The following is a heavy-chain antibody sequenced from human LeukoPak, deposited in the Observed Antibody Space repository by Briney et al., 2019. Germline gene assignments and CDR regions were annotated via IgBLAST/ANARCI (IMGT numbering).Heavy chain of an antibody. Sequence: PGGSLRLSCAASGFTFSSYAMHWVGQAPGKGLEWVAVISYDESSKHADSVKGRFTISRDNFKNTLYLQMNSLRAEDTAIYYCARDKNSGIAVAEPDYWGQGTLVTVSS. J-gene: IGHJ4*02. D-gene: IGHD6-19*01. CDR2: ISYDESSK. CDR1: GFTFSSYA. V-gene: IGHV3-30-3*01. CDR3: ARDKNSGIAVAEPDY.